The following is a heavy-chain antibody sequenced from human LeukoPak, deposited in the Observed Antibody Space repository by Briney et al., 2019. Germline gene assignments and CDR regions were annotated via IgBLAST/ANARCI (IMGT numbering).Heavy chain of an antibody. D-gene: IGHD2-21*02. CDR2: INPNSGGT. Sequence: ASVKVSCKASGYTFTGYYMHWVRQAPGQGLEWMGWINPNSGGTNYAQKFQGRVTMTRDTSISTAYMELSRLRSDDTAVYYCARDPGKHCGGDCPGDYWGQGTLVTVSS. CDR3: ARDPGKHCGGDCPGDY. CDR1: GYTFTGYY. V-gene: IGHV1-2*02. J-gene: IGHJ4*02.